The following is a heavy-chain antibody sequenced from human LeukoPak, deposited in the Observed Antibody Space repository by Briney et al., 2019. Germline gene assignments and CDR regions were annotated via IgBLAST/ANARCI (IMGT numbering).Heavy chain of an antibody. Sequence: PSETLSLTCTVSGGSISSSSYYWGWIRQPPGKGLEWIGSIYYSGSTYYNPSLKSRVTISVDTSKNQFSLKLSSVTAADTAVYYCARDYSSWMGYYYYYMDVWGKGTTVTVSS. V-gene: IGHV4-39*07. CDR3: ARDYSSWMGYYYYYMDV. CDR2: IYYSGST. CDR1: GGSISSSSYY. J-gene: IGHJ6*03. D-gene: IGHD6-19*01.